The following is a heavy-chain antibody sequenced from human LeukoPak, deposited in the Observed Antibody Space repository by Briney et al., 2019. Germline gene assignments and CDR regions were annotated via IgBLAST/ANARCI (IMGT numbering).Heavy chain of an antibody. J-gene: IGHJ4*02. V-gene: IGHV3-11*01. D-gene: IGHD1-1*01. CDR2: ISRSGSTK. CDR1: GFTFSDYN. Sequence: NPGGSLRLSCAASGFTFSDYNMRWIRQAPGKGLEWVSSISRSGSTKYYADSVKGRFTISRDNAKNSLFLQMNSLRAEDTAVYYCARDNTTGTLDYWGQGTLVTVSS. CDR3: ARDNTTGTLDY.